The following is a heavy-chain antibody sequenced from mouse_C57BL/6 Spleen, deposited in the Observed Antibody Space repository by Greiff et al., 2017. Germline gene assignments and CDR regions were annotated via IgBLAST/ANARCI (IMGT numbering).Heavy chain of an antibody. D-gene: IGHD2-4*01. CDR1: GYAFSSSW. J-gene: IGHJ2*01. CDR2: IYPGDGDT. V-gene: IGHV1-82*01. CDR3: ARSENDYDVPFDS. Sequence: QVQLKESGPELVKPGASVKISCKASGYAFSSSWMNWVKQRPGKGLEWIGRIYPGDGDTNYNGKFKGKATLTADKSSSTAYMQLSSLTSEDSAVYFCARSENDYDVPFDSWGQGTTLTVSS.